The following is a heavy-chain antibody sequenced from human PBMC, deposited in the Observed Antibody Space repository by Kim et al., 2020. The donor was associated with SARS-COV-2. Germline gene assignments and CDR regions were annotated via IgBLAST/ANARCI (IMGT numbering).Heavy chain of an antibody. V-gene: IGHV3-23*01. CDR1: GFTFSSYA. CDR2: ISGSGGST. D-gene: IGHD1-26*01. CDR3: AKSIVGATPEAFDI. J-gene: IGHJ3*02. Sequence: GGSLRLSCAASGFTFSSYAMSWVRQAPGKGLEWVSAISGSGGSTYYADSVKGRFTIARDNSKNTLYLQMNRLRADETAVYYCAKSIVGATPEAFDIWGQGAMVSVS.